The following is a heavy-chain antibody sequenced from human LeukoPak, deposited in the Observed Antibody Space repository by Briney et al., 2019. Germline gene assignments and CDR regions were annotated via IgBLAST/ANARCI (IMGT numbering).Heavy chain of an antibody. D-gene: IGHD3-16*01. CDR2: IWYDGSNK. CDR1: GFTFSSYG. J-gene: IGHJ4*02. CDR3: ARPGGGGTYYFDY. V-gene: IGHV3-33*01. Sequence: GGSLRLSCAASGFTFSSYGMHWVRQAPGKGLEWVAVIWYDGSNKYYADSVKGRFTISRDNSKNTLYLQMNSLRAEDTAVYYCARPGGGGTYYFDYWGQGTLVTVSS.